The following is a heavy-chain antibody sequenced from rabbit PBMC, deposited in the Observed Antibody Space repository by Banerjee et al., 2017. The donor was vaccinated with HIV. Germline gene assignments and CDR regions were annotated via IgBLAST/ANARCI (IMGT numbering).Heavy chain of an antibody. CDR1: GFSFSNKYV. J-gene: IGHJ4*02. Sequence: QEQLVESGGGLVQPGGSLKLTCTASGFSFSNKYVMCWVRQAPGKGLEWIACINTSSGNTWYASWVNGRFTISKTSSTTVTLQMTSLTAADTATYFCARHHDDFDAYVYDIRGPGTLVTVS. CDR2: INTSSGNT. V-gene: IGHV1S45*01. CDR3: ARHHDDFDAYVYDI. D-gene: IGHD6-1*01.